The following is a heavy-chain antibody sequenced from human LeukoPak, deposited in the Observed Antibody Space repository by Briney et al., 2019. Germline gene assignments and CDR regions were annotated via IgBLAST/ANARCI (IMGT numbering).Heavy chain of an antibody. D-gene: IGHD2-15*01. J-gene: IGHJ5*02. V-gene: IGHV3-21*01. CDR1: RFTFSSYS. CDR3: ARRKGYCSGGSCYSTGNWFDP. Sequence: KPGGSLRLSCAACRFTFSSYSMNWVRQAPGKGLEWFSSISSSSCYIYYADSVKGRFTISRDNAKNSLYLQMNSLRAEDTAVYYRARRKGYCSGGSCYSTGNWFDPWGQGTLVTVSS. CDR2: ISSSSCYI.